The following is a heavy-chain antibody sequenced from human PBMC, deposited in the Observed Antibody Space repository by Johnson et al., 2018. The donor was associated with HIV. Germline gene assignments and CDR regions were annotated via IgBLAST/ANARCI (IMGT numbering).Heavy chain of an antibody. J-gene: IGHJ3*01. Sequence: VQLVESGGGVVQPGRSLRLSCVASGVTFSSHAMHWVRQAPGKGLEWVAVISYDGSDKYYADSVKGRFTISRDNSKNTLYLQMNSLRVEDTAVYYCARERGISGGFDFWGQGTRVSVSS. CDR3: ARERGISGGFDF. V-gene: IGHV3-30*14. CDR2: ISYDGSDK. D-gene: IGHD2-15*01. CDR1: GVTFSSHA.